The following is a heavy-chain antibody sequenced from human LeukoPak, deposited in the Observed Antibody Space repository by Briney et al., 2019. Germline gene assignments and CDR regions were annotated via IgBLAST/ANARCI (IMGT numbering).Heavy chain of an antibody. CDR1: GGSISSYY. V-gene: IGHV4-59*01. Sequence: SETLSLTCTVSGGSISSYYWSWIRQPPGKGLEWIGYIYYSGSTNYNPSLKSRVTISVDTSKNQFSLKLSSVTAADTAVYYCATKGGYSSSWYEFDYWGQGTLVTVSS. CDR2: IYYSGST. J-gene: IGHJ4*02. CDR3: ATKGGYSSSWYEFDY. D-gene: IGHD6-13*01.